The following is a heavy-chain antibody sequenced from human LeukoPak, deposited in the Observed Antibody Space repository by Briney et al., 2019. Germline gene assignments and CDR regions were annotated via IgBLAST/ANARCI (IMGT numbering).Heavy chain of an antibody. CDR1: GFVFSSHA. CDR3: ANAWTGRIRHYYYGMDV. CDR2: ISGSGGST. J-gene: IGHJ6*02. Sequence: GGSLRLSCVASGFVFSSHAMSWVRQAPGKGLEWVAAISGSGGSTYYADSVKGRFTISRDNSKNTLYLQMNSLRAEDTAVYYCANAWTGRIRHYYYGMDVWGQGTTVTVSS. D-gene: IGHD3/OR15-3a*01. V-gene: IGHV3-23*01.